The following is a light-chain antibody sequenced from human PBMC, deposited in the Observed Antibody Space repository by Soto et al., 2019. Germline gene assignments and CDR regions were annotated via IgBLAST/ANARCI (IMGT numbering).Light chain of an antibody. CDR2: EVS. Sequence: QSVLTQPASVSGSPGQSITISCTGTSSDVGGYNYVSWYQQHPGKAPKLMIYEVSNRPSGVSNRFSGSKSGNTASLTISGLQDEDEDDYYCRSLTGFSTVFGSGTKVTVL. J-gene: IGLJ1*01. V-gene: IGLV2-14*01. CDR3: RSLTGFSTV. CDR1: SSDVGGYNY.